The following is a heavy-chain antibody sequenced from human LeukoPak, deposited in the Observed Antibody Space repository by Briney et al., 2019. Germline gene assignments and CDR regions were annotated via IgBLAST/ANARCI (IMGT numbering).Heavy chain of an antibody. D-gene: IGHD2/OR15-2a*01. Sequence: PSETLSLTCSVSGGSISTYYWNWIRQPPGKGLEWIGYIYNTGTTNYNPSLKSRVTISVDTSKNQFSLNLRSVNAADTAVYYCARKSPAGYFNFDYWGQGTLVAVSS. CDR2: IYNTGTT. J-gene: IGHJ4*02. CDR3: ARKSPAGYFNFDY. V-gene: IGHV4-59*01. CDR1: GGSISTYY.